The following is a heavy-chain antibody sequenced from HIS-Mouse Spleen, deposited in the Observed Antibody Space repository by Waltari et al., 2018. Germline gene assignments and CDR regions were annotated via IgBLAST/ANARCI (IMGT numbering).Heavy chain of an antibody. Sequence: QVQLVQSGAEVKKPGASVKVSCKVSGYTLPELSMHWVGQAPGKGLEWMGGFDPEDGETIYAQKFQGRVTMTEDTSTDTAYMELSSLRSEDTAVYYCATARPPYSGSYYAFDIWGQGTMVTVSS. J-gene: IGHJ3*02. CDR1: GYTLPELS. CDR3: ATARPPYSGSYYAFDI. D-gene: IGHD1-26*01. CDR2: FDPEDGET. V-gene: IGHV1-24*01.